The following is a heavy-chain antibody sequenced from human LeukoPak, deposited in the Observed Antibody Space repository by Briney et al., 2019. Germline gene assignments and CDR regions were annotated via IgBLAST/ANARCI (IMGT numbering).Heavy chain of an antibody. CDR2: ISGYNDNT. V-gene: IGHV1-18*01. CDR3: ARGYDSSGYYLWYFDY. CDR1: GYSSPNRV. J-gene: IGHJ4*02. Sequence: ASVKVSCKASGYSSPNRVITWVRQAPGQGLEWMGWISGYNDNTNYAQKFQGRVTMTTDTSTSTAYMELRSLTSDDTAVYFCARGYDSSGYYLWYFDYWGQGTLVTVSS. D-gene: IGHD3-22*01.